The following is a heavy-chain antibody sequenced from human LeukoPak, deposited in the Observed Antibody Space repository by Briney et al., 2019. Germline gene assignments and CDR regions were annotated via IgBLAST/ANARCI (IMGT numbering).Heavy chain of an antibody. CDR1: GFTFSSYS. CDR3: ARDLGRGYAFDI. D-gene: IGHD1-26*01. CDR2: ISSSSSYI. J-gene: IGHJ3*02. Sequence: KPGGSLRLSCAASGFTFSSYSMNWVRQAPGKGLEWVSSISSSSSYIYYADSVKGRFTISRDNAKNSLYLQMNSLRAEDTAVYYCARDLGRGYAFDIWGQGTMVTVSS. V-gene: IGHV3-21*01.